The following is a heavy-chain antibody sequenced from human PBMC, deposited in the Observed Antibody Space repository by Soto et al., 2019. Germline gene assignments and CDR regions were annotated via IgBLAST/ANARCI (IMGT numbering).Heavy chain of an antibody. V-gene: IGHV3-21*01. CDR3: ARDQEHSSSHFDY. CDR1: GFTFSTYS. CDR2: ISSSSSYR. Sequence: PGGSLRLSCAASGFTFSTYSMIWVRQAPGKGLEWVSSISSSSSYRYYADSVKGRFTVSRDDAKNSLYLQMNSLRAGDTAVYYCARDQEHSSSHFDYWGQGALVTVSS. J-gene: IGHJ4*02. D-gene: IGHD6-6*01.